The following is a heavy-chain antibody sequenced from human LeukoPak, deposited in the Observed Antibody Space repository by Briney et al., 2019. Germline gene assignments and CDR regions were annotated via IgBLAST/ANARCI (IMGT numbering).Heavy chain of an antibody. Sequence: SETLSLTCAIYGGSFRFDYWSWIRQPPGKGLEWIGEVSHSGSTNYNPSLKSRVTISVDTSKNQFSLRLSSVTAADTGVYYCARGNHYDSGTFYKRYAMDVWGQGTVVAVSS. CDR3: ARGNHYDSGTFYKRYAMDV. D-gene: IGHD3-10*01. CDR2: VSHSGST. V-gene: IGHV4-34*01. CDR1: GGSFRFDY. J-gene: IGHJ6*02.